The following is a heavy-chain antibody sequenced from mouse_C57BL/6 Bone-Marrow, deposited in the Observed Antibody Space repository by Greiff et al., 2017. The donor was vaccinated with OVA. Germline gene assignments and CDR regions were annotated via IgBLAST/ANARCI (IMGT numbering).Heavy chain of an antibody. Sequence: EVKVEESGGGLVQPGGSLKLSCAASGFTFSDYYMYWVRQTPEKRLEWVAYISNGGGSTYYPDTVKGRFTISRDNAKNTLYLQMSRLKSEDTAMYYCARRYYGSRRDWYFDVWGTGTTVTVSS. J-gene: IGHJ1*03. CDR1: GFTFSDYY. CDR2: ISNGGGST. D-gene: IGHD1-1*01. CDR3: ARRYYGSRRDWYFDV. V-gene: IGHV5-12*01.